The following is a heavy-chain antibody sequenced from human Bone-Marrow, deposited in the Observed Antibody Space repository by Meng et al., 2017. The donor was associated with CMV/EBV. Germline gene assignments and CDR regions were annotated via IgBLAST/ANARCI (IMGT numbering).Heavy chain of an antibody. CDR1: GYTFTSYG. J-gene: IGHJ6*02. CDR3: ARDIVVVPAAIWGYYYYGMDV. V-gene: IGHV1-69*05. CDR2: IIPIFGTA. D-gene: IGHD2-2*01. Sequence: SVKVSCKASGYTFTSYGISWVRQAPGQGLEWMGGIIPIFGTANYAQKFQGRVTITTDESTSTAYMELSSLRSEDTAVYYCARDIVVVPAAIWGYYYYGMDVWGQGTTVTVSS.